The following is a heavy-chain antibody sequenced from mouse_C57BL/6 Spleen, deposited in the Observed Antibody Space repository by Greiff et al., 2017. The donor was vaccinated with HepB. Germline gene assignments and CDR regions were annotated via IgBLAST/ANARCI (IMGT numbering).Heavy chain of an antibody. D-gene: IGHD2-4*01. CDR3: PIYYDPHYYAMDY. CDR2: ISYDGSN. Sequence: EVKLLESGPGLVKPSQSLSLTCSVTGYSITSGYYWNWIRQFPGNKLEWMGYISYDGSNNYNPSLTNRISITRDTSKNQLFLKLNSVTTEDTATYYCPIYYDPHYYAMDYWGQGTSVTVSS. V-gene: IGHV3-6*01. J-gene: IGHJ4*01. CDR1: GYSITSGYY.